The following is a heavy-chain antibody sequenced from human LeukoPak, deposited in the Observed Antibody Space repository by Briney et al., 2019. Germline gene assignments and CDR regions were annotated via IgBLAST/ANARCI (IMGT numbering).Heavy chain of an antibody. J-gene: IGHJ4*02. CDR3: TRVGRVAVAAYYFDY. CDR1: GFTVSSNY. Sequence: PGGSLRLSCAASGFTVSSNYMSWVRQAPGTGLEWVSVIYSGGSTHYADSVKGRFTISRDNSKNTLYLQMNSLRAEDTAVYYCTRVGRVAVAAYYFDYRGQGTLVTVSS. V-gene: IGHV3-53*01. D-gene: IGHD6-19*01. CDR2: IYSGGST.